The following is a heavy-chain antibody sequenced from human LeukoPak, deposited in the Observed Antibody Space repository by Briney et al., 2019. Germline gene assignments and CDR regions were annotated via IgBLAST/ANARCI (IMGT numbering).Heavy chain of an antibody. Sequence: SETLSLTCTVSGGSISSYYWSWIRQPAGKGLEWIGRIYTSGSTNYNPSLKSRVTKSVDTSKNQFSLRLSSVTAADTAVYYCARVLQNYYYLDVWGKGTTVTVSS. V-gene: IGHV4-4*07. CDR2: IYTSGST. CDR1: GGSISSYY. D-gene: IGHD3-3*01. CDR3: ARVLQNYYYLDV. J-gene: IGHJ6*03.